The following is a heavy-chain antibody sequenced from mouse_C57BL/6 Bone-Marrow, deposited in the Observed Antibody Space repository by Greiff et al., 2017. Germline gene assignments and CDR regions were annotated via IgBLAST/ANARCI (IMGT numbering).Heavy chain of an antibody. V-gene: IGHV1-75*01. CDR1: GYTFTDYY. CDR2: IFPGSGST. CDR3: ARSHGSKYVLYAMDY. Sequence: VQLQQSGPELVKPGASVKISCKASGYTFTDYYINWVKQRPGQGLEWIGWIFPGSGSTYYNEKFKGKATLTVDKASSTAYMLLSSLTSEDTAVYFRARSHGSKYVLYAMDYGRQGTSVAVSS. J-gene: IGHJ4*01. D-gene: IGHD1-1*01.